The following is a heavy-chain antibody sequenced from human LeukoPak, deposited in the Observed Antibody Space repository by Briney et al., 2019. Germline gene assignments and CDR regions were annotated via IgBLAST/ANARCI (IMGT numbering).Heavy chain of an antibody. D-gene: IGHD3-10*01. J-gene: IGHJ4*02. CDR1: GGSFSGYY. CDR2: VERSGST. V-gene: IGHV4-34*01. Sequence: SETLPLTCAVYGGSFSGYYWSWIRQPPGKGLEWIGEVERSGSTNYNPSLKSRVTISVDTSKNQFSLKLSSVTAADTAVYYCVRGYGSGSYWNYWGQGTLVTVSS. CDR3: VRGYGSGSYWNY.